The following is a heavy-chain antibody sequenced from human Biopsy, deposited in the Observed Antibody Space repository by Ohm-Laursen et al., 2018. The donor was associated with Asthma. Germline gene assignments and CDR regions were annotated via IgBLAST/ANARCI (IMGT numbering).Heavy chain of an antibody. CDR3: AKVRSDWVITESFDY. V-gene: IGHV3-9*01. D-gene: IGHD3-22*01. Sequence: SLSLSCAASGFKFDEYTMHWVRQAPGKGLEWVSGISWNSATIGYADSVEGRFTISRDNAKNSVFLHVDSLRPEDTAFYYCAKVRSDWVITESFDYWGQGVLVTVSS. J-gene: IGHJ4*02. CDR2: ISWNSATI. CDR1: GFKFDEYT.